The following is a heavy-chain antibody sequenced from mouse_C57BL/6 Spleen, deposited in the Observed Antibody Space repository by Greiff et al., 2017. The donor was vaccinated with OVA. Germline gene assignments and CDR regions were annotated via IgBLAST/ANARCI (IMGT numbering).Heavy chain of an antibody. V-gene: IGHV1-61*01. J-gene: IGHJ3*01. D-gene: IGHD2-4*01. CDR3: ARRSDYERAY. CDR1: GYTFTSYW. CDR2: IYPSDSET. Sequence: QVQLQQPGAELVRPGSSVKLSCKASGYTFTSYWMDWVKQRPGQGLEWIGTIYPSDSETTYNQKFKGKATLTVDKSSSTAYMQLSSLTSEDSASYYCARRSDYERAYWGQGTLVTVSA.